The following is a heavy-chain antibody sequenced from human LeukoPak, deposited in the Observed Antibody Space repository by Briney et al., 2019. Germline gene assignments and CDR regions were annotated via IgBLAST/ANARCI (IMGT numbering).Heavy chain of an antibody. Sequence: ASVKVSCKASGYTFTGYYMHWVRQAPGQGLEWMGWINPNSGGTNYAQKFQGRVTMTRDTSISTAHMELSRLRSDDTALYYCARGATSSGYYLSGAFDIWGQRTMVTVSP. CDR1: GYTFTGYY. J-gene: IGHJ3*02. CDR3: ARGATSSGYYLSGAFDI. D-gene: IGHD3-22*01. V-gene: IGHV1-2*02. CDR2: INPNSGGT.